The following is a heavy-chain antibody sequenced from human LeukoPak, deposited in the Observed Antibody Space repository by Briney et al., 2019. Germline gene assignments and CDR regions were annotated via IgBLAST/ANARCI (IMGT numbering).Heavy chain of an antibody. CDR3: SKLDSSGYYLY. D-gene: IGHD3-22*01. CDR1: GGSISSYY. V-gene: IGHV4-59*01. J-gene: IGHJ4*02. Sequence: PSETLSLTCTVSGGSISSYYWSWFRQPPGKGLEWIGFIYYSGSTNYNPSLKSRVTILVDTSKNQFSLRLSSVTAADTAVYYCSKLDSSGYYLYWGQGTLVTVSS. CDR2: IYYSGST.